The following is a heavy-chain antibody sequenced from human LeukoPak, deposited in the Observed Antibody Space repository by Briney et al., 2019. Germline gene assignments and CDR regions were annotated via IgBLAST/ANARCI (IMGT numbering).Heavy chain of an antibody. CDR3: ARILTGYDAFDY. Sequence: GGSLRLSCAASGFTFSSYDMHWVRQATGKGLEWVSAIGTAGDTYYPGSVKGRFTISRENAKNSLYLQMNSLRAEDTAVYYCARILTGYDAFDYWGQGALVSVSS. V-gene: IGHV3-13*01. CDR2: IGTAGDT. CDR1: GFTFSSYD. J-gene: IGHJ4*02. D-gene: IGHD3-9*01.